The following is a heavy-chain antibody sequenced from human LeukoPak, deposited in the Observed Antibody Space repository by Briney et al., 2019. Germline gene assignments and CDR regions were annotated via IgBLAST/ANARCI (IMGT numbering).Heavy chain of an antibody. J-gene: IGHJ4*02. CDR1: GFSVSNNY. V-gene: IGHV3-53*01. Sequence: PGGSLRLSCAPSGFSVSNNYMSWVRQAPGKGLEWVSVIYDGDITYYTDFVKGRFTISRDTSKNTVYLQMNSLRVEDTAIYYCATDKGYLDHWGQGTLVTVSS. D-gene: IGHD3-16*02. CDR3: ATDKGYLDH. CDR2: IYDGDIT.